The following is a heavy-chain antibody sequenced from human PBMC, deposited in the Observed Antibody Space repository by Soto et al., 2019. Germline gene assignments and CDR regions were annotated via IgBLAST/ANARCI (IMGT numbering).Heavy chain of an antibody. CDR1: GGSISTSY. D-gene: IGHD7-27*01. Sequence: SETLSLTCNVSGGSISTSYWTWIRQPPGKGLEWIGYIYHTGYTHYNPSLRSRVTMSIDTSKKQFSVRAEDTAVYYCARITGDTWSGMDVWGQGTTVTVSS. J-gene: IGHJ6*02. CDR3: ARITGDTWSGMDV. V-gene: IGHV4-59*01. CDR2: IYHTGYT.